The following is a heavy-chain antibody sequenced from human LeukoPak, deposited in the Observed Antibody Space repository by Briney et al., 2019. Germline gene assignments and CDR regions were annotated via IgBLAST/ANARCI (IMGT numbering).Heavy chain of an antibody. Sequence: SVKVSCKASGFTFTSSAVQRVRQARGQRLEWIGWIVVGSGNTNYAQKFQERVTITRDMSTSTAYMELSSLRSEDTAVYYCAAGGPERREDYWGQGTLVTVSS. CDR1: GFTFTSSA. V-gene: IGHV1-58*01. CDR2: IVVGSGNT. CDR3: AAGGPERREDY. J-gene: IGHJ4*02. D-gene: IGHD1-1*01.